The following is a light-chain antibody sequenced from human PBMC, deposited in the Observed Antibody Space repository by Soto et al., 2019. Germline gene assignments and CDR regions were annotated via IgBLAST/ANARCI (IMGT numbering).Light chain of an antibody. CDR2: LETSGSY. Sequence: QPVLTQSSSASASLGSSVKLTCTLSSGHTTYIIAWHQQQPGKAPRYLMNLETSGSYNKGSGVPDRFSGSSSGADRYLTISNLQFEDEADYYCETWDINTHVVFGGGTQLTVL. CDR3: ETWDINTHVV. V-gene: IGLV4-60*02. J-gene: IGLJ2*01. CDR1: SGHTTYI.